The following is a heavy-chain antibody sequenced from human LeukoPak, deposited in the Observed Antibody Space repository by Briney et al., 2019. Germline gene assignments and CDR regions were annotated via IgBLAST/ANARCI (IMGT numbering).Heavy chain of an antibody. D-gene: IGHD2-2*01. J-gene: IGHJ3*02. CDR3: VRGVGSSTSCYVRAFDI. CDR2: IKCDGSEK. Sequence: PGGSLRLSCAASRFTFSNSWMHWVCQAPEKGLEWVADIKCDGSEKCYVDSVKGRLTISRDNAKNSLYLQVNSLRAEDMTVYYCVRGVGSSTSCYVRAFDIWGQGTMVTVSS. CDR1: RFTFSNSW. V-gene: IGHV3-52*01.